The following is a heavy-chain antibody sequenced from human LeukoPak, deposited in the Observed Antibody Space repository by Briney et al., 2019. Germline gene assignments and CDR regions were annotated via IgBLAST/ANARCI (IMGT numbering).Heavy chain of an antibody. Sequence: SQILSLTCTVSGGSISSGDYYWSWIRQPPGKGLEWIGYIYYSGSTYYNPSLKSRVTISVDTSKNQFSLKLSSVTAADTAVYYCARAPIAVAGMVDYWGQGTLVTVSS. D-gene: IGHD6-19*01. CDR3: ARAPIAVAGMVDY. CDR2: IYYSGST. V-gene: IGHV4-30-4*01. J-gene: IGHJ4*02. CDR1: GGSISSGDYY.